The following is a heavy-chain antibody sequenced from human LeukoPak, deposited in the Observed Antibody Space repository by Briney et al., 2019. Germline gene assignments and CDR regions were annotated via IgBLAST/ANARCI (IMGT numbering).Heavy chain of an antibody. CDR1: GYSISSAYY. CDR3: ARVVRTAFDI. D-gene: IGHD3-10*01. J-gene: IGHJ3*02. V-gene: IGHV4-38-2*02. Sequence: YPSETLSLTCSVSGYSISSAYYWGWIRQPPGKGLEWIGRIYTSGSTNYNPSLKSRVTISVDTSKNQFSLKLSSVTAADTAVYYCARVVRTAFDIWGQGTMVTVSS. CDR2: IYTSGST.